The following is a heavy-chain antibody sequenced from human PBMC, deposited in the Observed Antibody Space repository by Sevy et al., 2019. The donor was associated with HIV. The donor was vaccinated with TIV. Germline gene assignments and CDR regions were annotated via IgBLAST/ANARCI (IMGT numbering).Heavy chain of an antibody. V-gene: IGHV3-15*01. Sequence: GGSLRLSCAASGFTFSNAWMSWVRQAPGKGLEWVGRIKSKTDGGTTDYAAPVKGRFTISRDDSKNTLYLQMNSLKTEDTAVYYCTTDLYSGSYSVDAFDIWGQGTMVTVSS. J-gene: IGHJ3*02. D-gene: IGHD1-26*01. CDR1: GFTFSNAW. CDR2: IKSKTDGGTT. CDR3: TTDLYSGSYSVDAFDI.